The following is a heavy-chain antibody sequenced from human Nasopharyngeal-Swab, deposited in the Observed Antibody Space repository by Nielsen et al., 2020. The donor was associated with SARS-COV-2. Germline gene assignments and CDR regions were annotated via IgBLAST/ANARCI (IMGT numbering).Heavy chain of an antibody. J-gene: IGHJ4*02. CDR1: GGSFSSAGYF. CDR3: ARSMYCSSTSCRYYFDY. V-gene: IGHV4-31*03. CDR2: IYYSGST. D-gene: IGHD2-2*01. Sequence: SETLSFTCTVSGGSFSSAGYFWTWIRQHPGKGLEWIGYIYYSGSTYYNPSLKSRVTISVDTSKNHFSLKLSSVTAADTAVYFCARSMYCSSTSCRYYFDYWGQGTLVTVSS.